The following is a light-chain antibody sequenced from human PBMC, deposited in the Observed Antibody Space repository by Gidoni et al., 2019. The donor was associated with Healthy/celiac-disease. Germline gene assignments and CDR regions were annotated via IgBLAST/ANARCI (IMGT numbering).Light chain of an antibody. V-gene: IGKV3-11*01. CDR2: DAS. CDR1: QSVSIY. J-gene: IGKJ2*01. Sequence: EIVFTQSPDTLSLSPGERATLSCRASQSVSIYLAWYQQKTGQAPRLLIYDASNRATGIPARFSGSGSGTDFTLTISSLEPEDFAVYYCQQSRNWPQTFGQGTKLEIK. CDR3: QQSRNWPQT.